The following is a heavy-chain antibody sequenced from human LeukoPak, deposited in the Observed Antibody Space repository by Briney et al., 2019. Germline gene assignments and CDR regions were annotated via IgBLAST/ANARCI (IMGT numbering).Heavy chain of an antibody. CDR2: ISYDGSNK. CDR3: ARDRHRITMVRGVTPDY. CDR1: GVTFSSYA. D-gene: IGHD3-10*01. J-gene: IGHJ4*02. Sequence: GRSLRLSCAASGVTFSSYAMHWVRQAPGKGLEWVAVISYDGSNKYYADSVKGRFTISRDNSKNTLYLQMNSLRAEDTAVYYCARDRHRITMVRGVTPDYWGQGTLVTVSS. V-gene: IGHV3-30-3*01.